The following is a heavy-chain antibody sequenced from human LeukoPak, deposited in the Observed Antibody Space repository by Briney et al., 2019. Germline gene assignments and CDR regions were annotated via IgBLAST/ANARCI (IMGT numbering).Heavy chain of an antibody. J-gene: IGHJ5*01. D-gene: IGHD1-26*01. CDR2: TYYRSKWNN. Sequence: SQTLSLTCAISGDSISTNSATWTWLRQSPSRGLEWLGRTYYRSKWNNDYAVSMKSRITINPDTSKNQFSLQLNSVTPEDTAVYYCARLVGASWFDSWGQGTLVTVSS. V-gene: IGHV6-1*01. CDR3: ARLVGASWFDS. CDR1: GDSISTNSAT.